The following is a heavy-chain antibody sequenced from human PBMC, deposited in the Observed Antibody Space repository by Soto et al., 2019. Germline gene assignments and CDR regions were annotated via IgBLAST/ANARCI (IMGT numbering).Heavy chain of an antibody. V-gene: IGHV1-46*01. Sequence: ASVKVSCKASGYTFASYYMHWVRQAPGQGLEWMGIINPSGGSTSYAQKFQGRVTMTRDTSTSTVYMELSSLRSEDTAVYYCALLWFGDPVQQDAFDFWGQGTMVTVSS. J-gene: IGHJ3*01. D-gene: IGHD3-10*01. CDR2: INPSGGST. CDR3: ALLWFGDPVQQDAFDF. CDR1: GYTFASYY.